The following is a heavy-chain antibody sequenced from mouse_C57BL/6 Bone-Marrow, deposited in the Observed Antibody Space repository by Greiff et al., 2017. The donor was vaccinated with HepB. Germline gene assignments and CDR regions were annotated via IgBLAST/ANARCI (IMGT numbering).Heavy chain of an antibody. Sequence: VKLMESGPGLVAPSQSLSITCTVSGFSLTSYGVDWVRQSPGKGLEWLGVIWGVGSTNYNSALKSRLSISKDNSKSQVFLKMNSLQTDDTAMYYCARSYYGSSPFAMDYWGQGTSVTVSS. CDR2: IWGVGST. D-gene: IGHD1-1*01. J-gene: IGHJ4*01. CDR1: GFSLTSYG. V-gene: IGHV2-6*01. CDR3: ARSYYGSSPFAMDY.